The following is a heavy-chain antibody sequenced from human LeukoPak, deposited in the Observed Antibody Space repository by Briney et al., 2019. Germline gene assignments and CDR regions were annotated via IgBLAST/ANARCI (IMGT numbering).Heavy chain of an antibody. Sequence: GGSLRLSCAASGFTFNSYAMHCVRQAPGKGLEWVAVISYDGSNKYYADSVKGRFTISRDNSKNTLYLQMNSLRAEDTAVYYCTLTTSDTTYFDYWGQGTLVSVSS. CDR2: ISYDGSNK. J-gene: IGHJ4*02. CDR1: GFTFNSYA. V-gene: IGHV3-30-3*01. D-gene: IGHD1-1*01. CDR3: TLTTSDTTYFDY.